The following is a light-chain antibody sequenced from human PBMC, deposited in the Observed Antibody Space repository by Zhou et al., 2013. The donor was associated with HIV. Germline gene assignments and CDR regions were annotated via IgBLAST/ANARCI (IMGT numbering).Light chain of an antibody. CDR3: QQSYTTPSWT. J-gene: IGKJ1*01. CDR2: AAS. Sequence: DIQMTQSPSSLSASVGDTVTITCRASQSISGYLNWYQQKPGKAPMLLIYAASSLQSGVPSSFSGSGSGTDFTLTISGLQPEDYATYYCQQSYTTPSWTFGQGTKVEIK. V-gene: IGKV1-39*01. CDR1: QSISGY.